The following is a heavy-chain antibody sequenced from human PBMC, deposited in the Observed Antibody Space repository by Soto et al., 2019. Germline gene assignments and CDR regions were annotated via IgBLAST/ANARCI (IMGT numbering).Heavy chain of an antibody. CDR1: GFTFSSYW. V-gene: IGHV3-7*05. D-gene: IGHD2-2*02. CDR2: IKQDGSEK. CDR3: AKSLSAIPGYS. J-gene: IGHJ4*02. Sequence: EVQLVESGGGLVQSGGSLRLSCAASGFTFSSYWMSWVRQGPGKGPEWVANIKQDGSEKYYVDSVKGRFTISRDNAKNSLYLQMTSLRADDTAVYHCAKSLSAIPGYSWGQGTLVTVSS.